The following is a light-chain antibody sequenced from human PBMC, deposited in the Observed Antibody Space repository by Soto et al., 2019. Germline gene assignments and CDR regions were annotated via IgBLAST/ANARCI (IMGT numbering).Light chain of an antibody. Sequence: QSVLTQPVSVSGSPGQSITISCTGTSSDVGGYNYVSWYQQHPGKAPKPMIYDVSNRPSGVSNRFSGSKSGNTASLTISGLQAEDEADYYCNSYTRSITYVFGTGTKVTVL. CDR1: SSDVGGYNY. CDR2: DVS. V-gene: IGLV2-14*03. J-gene: IGLJ1*01. CDR3: NSYTRSITYV.